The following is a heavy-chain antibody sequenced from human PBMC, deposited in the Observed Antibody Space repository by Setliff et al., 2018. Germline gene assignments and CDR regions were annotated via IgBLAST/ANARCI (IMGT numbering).Heavy chain of an antibody. CDR2: INWDGTYT. D-gene: IGHD5-18*01. CDR1: GFTFERNG. CDR3: AKDLGNTYGRENFFDS. J-gene: IGHJ4*02. V-gene: IGHV3-20*04. Sequence: PGGSLRLSCAASGFTFERNGMNWVRQAPGKGLEWVSTINWDGTYTYTADSVKGRFTIARDNSKNTLYLEMSSLRAEDTAVYYCAKDLGNTYGRENFFDSWGQGTLVTVSS.